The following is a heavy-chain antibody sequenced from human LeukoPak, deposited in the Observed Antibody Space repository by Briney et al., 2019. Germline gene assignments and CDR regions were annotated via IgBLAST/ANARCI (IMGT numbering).Heavy chain of an antibody. CDR3: ASLVEAAANFDY. J-gene: IGHJ4*02. CDR2: IIPIFGTA. D-gene: IGHD6-13*01. Sequence: SVKVSCKASGGTFSSYAISWVRQAPGQGLEWMEGIIPIFGTANYAQKFQGRVTITTDESTSTAYMELSSLRSEDTAVYYCASLVEAAANFDYWGQGTLVTVSS. V-gene: IGHV1-69*05. CDR1: GGTFSSYA.